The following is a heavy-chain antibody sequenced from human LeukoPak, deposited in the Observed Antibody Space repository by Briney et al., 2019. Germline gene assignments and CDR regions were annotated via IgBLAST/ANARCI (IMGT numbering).Heavy chain of an antibody. CDR1: GGSISSSSYY. Sequence: SETLSLTCTVSGGSISSSSYYWGWIRQPPGKGLEWIGSIYYSGSTYYNPSLKSRVSISVDTSKNQFSLKLSSVTAADTAVYYCAGAAAGNWRYFDYWGQGTLVTVSS. CDR3: AGAAAGNWRYFDY. CDR2: IYYSGST. V-gene: IGHV4-39*01. D-gene: IGHD6-13*01. J-gene: IGHJ4*02.